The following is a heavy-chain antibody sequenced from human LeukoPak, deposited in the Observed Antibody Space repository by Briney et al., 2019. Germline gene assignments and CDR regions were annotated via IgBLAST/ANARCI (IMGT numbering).Heavy chain of an antibody. V-gene: IGHV4-61*05. Sequence: NPSETLSLTCTVSGGSISSSSYYWGWIRQPPGKGLEWIGYIYYSGSTNYNPSLKSRVTISVDTSKNQFSLKLSSVTAADTAVYYCARGDSIVVAWFDPWGQGTLVTVSS. CDR3: ARGDSIVVAWFDP. J-gene: IGHJ5*02. D-gene: IGHD2-2*01. CDR2: IYYSGST. CDR1: GGSISSSSYY.